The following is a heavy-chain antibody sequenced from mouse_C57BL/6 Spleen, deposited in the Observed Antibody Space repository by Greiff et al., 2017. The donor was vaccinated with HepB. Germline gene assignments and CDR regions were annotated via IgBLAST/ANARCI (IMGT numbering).Heavy chain of an antibody. Sequence: EVKLVESGGDLVKPGGSLKLSCAASGFTFSSYGMSWVRQTPDKRLEWVATISSGGSYTYYPDSVKGRFTISRDNAKNTLYLQMSSLKSEDTAMYYCARHGTTVGDYWGQGTTLTVSS. CDR3: ARHGTTVGDY. J-gene: IGHJ2*01. D-gene: IGHD1-1*01. CDR1: GFTFSSYG. CDR2: ISSGGSYT. V-gene: IGHV5-6*01.